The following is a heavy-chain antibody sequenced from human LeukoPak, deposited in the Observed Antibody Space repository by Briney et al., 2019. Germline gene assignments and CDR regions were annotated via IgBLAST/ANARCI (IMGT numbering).Heavy chain of an antibody. J-gene: IGHJ6*03. CDR3: ARWGYGSGSYTPWYYYYYYMDV. V-gene: IGHV1-2*02. CDR2: INPNSGGT. CDR1: GYTFTGYY. D-gene: IGHD3-10*01. Sequence: ASVKVSCKASGYTFTGYYMHWVRQAPGQGLEWMGWINPNSGGTNYAQKSQGRVTMTRDTSISTAYMELSRLRSDDTAVYYCARWGYGSGSYTPWYYYYYYMDVWGKGTTVTVSS.